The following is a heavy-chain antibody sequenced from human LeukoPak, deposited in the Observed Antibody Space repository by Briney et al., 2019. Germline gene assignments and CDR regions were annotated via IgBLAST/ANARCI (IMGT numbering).Heavy chain of an antibody. J-gene: IGHJ4*02. CDR1: GYTFTSYD. V-gene: IGHV1-2*02. CDR3: ASDGVEMATFDY. Sequence: ASVKVSCKASGYTFTSYDINWVRQATGQGLEWMGWMNPNSGGTNYAQKFQGRVTMTRDTSISTAYMELSRLRSDDTAVYYCASDGVEMATFDYWGQGTLVTVSS. D-gene: IGHD5-24*01. CDR2: MNPNSGGT.